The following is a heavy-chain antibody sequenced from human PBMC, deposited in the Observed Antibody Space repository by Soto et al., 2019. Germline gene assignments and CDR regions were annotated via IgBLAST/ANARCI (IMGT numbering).Heavy chain of an antibody. CDR1: GGSISTFY. D-gene: IGHD6-19*01. V-gene: IGHV4-59*08. Sequence: PSETLSLTCTVSGGSISTFYWSWIRQSPGKGLEWIGYIYDSETTHYNTSLKNRVTISVDTSKNQFSLKLTSVTAADTGVYYCARQYTSANFFDYWGQRILVTVSS. CDR3: ARQYTSANFFDY. J-gene: IGHJ4*02. CDR2: IYDSETT.